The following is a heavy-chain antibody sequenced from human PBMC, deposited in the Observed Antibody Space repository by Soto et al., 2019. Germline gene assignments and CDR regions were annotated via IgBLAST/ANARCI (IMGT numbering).Heavy chain of an antibody. CDR2: TYYRSRWYN. V-gene: IGHV6-1*01. D-gene: IGHD6-13*01. J-gene: IGHJ5*02. CDR3: ARTRQQPHSTFRWFDP. CDR1: GDSVSSNSAA. Sequence: SQTLSLTCAISGDSVSSNSAAWNWIRQSPSRGLEWLGRTYYRSRWYNDYAVSVKSRITVNPDTSKNQFSLKLSSVTAADTAVYYCARTRQQPHSTFRWFDPWGQGTLVTVSS.